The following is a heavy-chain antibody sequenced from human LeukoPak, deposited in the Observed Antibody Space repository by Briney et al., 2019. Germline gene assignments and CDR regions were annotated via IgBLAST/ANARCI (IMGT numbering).Heavy chain of an antibody. CDR2: ISGSGGGT. V-gene: IGHV3-23*01. CDR3: AKGGGGYCSSTSCYAGSYFDY. D-gene: IGHD2-2*01. J-gene: IGHJ4*02. Sequence: GGALRLSCAASGFTFSRYDMSWVRQAPGKGLKWVSAISGSGGGTYYADSVKGRFTISRDNSKNTLYLQMNSLRAEDTAVYYCAKGGGGYCSSTSCYAGSYFDYWGQGTLVTVSS. CDR1: GFTFSRYD.